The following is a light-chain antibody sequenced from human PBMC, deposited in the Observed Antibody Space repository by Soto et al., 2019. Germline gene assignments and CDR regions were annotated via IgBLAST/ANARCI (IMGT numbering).Light chain of an antibody. CDR3: QQSYSTPIS. J-gene: IGKJ5*01. CDR2: TAS. CDR1: QSISSH. V-gene: IGKV1-39*01. Sequence: IQLTQSPSSLSASVGDTVTITCRASQSISSHLNWYQQKPGKAPNLLMYTASNLQSGVPSRFSGSGSGTDFTLTISSLQPEDFATYYCQQSYSTPISFGQGTQLEIK.